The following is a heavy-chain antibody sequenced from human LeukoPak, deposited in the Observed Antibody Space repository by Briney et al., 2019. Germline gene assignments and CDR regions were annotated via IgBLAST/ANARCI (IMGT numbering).Heavy chain of an antibody. V-gene: IGHV1-18*01. CDR3: ARVNGNYYDSRGYYHHFDY. CDR1: GDRFTNFG. J-gene: IGHJ4*02. D-gene: IGHD3-22*01. Sequence: ASVKVSCKASGDRFTNFGFTWVRQAPGQGLEWLGWISGYNGNTSYAQKLQGRVTMTTDTSTSTVYMDLRSLRSDDTALYYCARVNGNYYDSRGYYHHFDYWGQGTLVTVSS. CDR2: ISGYNGNT.